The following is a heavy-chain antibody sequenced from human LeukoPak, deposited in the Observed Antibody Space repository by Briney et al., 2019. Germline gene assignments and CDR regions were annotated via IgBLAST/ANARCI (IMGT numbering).Heavy chain of an antibody. Sequence: SQTLSLTCAISGDSVSSNSAAWNWIRQSPSRGLECLGRTYYRSKWYNDYAVSVKSRITINPDKSKNQFSLQLNSVTPDDTAVYYCARSIATPSTNWFDPWGQGTLVTVSS. V-gene: IGHV6-1*01. J-gene: IGHJ5*02. CDR3: ARSIATPSTNWFDP. CDR2: TYYRSKWYN. CDR1: GDSVSSNSAA. D-gene: IGHD6-6*01.